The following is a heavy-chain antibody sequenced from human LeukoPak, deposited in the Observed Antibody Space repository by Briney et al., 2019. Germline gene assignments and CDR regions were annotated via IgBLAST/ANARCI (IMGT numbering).Heavy chain of an antibody. CDR2: IRYDGSNK. CDR1: GFTFSDYT. J-gene: IGHJ4*02. V-gene: IGHV3-30*04. CDR3: ARSGGGDYGDYNY. Sequence: GGSLRLSCVASGFTFSDYTMHWVRQAPGKGLEWVAFIRYDGSNKYYADSVKGRFTISRDNSKNTLYLQMNSLRAEDTALYYCARSGGGDYGDYNYWGQGTLVTVSS. D-gene: IGHD4-17*01.